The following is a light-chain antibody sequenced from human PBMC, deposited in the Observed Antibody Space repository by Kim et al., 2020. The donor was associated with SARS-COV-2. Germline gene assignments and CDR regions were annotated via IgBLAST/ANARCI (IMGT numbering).Light chain of an antibody. CDR3: QQSYSPPHT. J-gene: IGKJ2*01. CDR2: AAS. V-gene: IGKV1-39*01. Sequence: DIRLTQSPISLSASVGDTVSITCRASRYINTDLNWYQQRPGEAPKFLIFAASTLRDGVPSRFSGSGSGTDFTLTINSLHSEDFATYYCQQSYSPPHTFGQGTKLEI. CDR1: RYINTD.